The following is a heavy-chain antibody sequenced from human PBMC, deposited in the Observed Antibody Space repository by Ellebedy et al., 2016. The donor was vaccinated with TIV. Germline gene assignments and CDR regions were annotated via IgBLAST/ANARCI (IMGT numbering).Heavy chain of an antibody. D-gene: IGHD5-18*01. J-gene: IGHJ3*02. V-gene: IGHV4-61*01. CDR1: GGSVSSGSHY. CDR3: ARFWVDPAMGNPDAFDI. Sequence: MPSETLSLTCTVSGGSVSSGSHYWSWIRQPPGKGLEWIGYIYYLGSTNYNPSLKSRVTISIVTSKNQFSLKLNSLTAADTAVYYCARFWVDPAMGNPDAFDIWGQGTVVTVSS. CDR2: IYYLGST.